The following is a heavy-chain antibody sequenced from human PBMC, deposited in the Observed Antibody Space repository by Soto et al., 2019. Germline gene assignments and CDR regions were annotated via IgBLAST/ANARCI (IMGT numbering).Heavy chain of an antibody. CDR2: IIPFSGTP. J-gene: IGHJ5*02. Sequence: ASVKVSCKASGGSFSYYSISWVRQAPGQGLEWMGGIIPFSGTPKYAQKFQGRVTITADESTRIAYMELSSLISEDTAVYYCARSGEAYYDILTGYYKGSWFDPWGQGTLVTVSS. CDR3: ARSGEAYYDILTGYYKGSWFDP. D-gene: IGHD3-9*01. CDR1: GGSFSYYS. V-gene: IGHV1-69*13.